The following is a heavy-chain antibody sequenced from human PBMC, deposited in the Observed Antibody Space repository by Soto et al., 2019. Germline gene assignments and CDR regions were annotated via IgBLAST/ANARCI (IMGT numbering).Heavy chain of an antibody. D-gene: IGHD6-13*01. CDR2: IHYSGST. Sequence: VQLQESGPGLVKPSETLSLTCTVSGGSISGYYWSWIRQSPGKGLEWIGYIHYSGSTNYNPSLKSRVTISVDTSKNQLSLKLSSVTAADTAVYYCARGSAAGTKSPFDYWGQEPWSPSPQ. V-gene: IGHV4-59*01. CDR1: GGSISGYY. J-gene: IGHJ4*01. CDR3: ARGSAAGTKSPFDY.